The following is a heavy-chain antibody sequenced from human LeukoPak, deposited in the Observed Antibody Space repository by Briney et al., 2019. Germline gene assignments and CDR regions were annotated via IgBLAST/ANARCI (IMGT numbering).Heavy chain of an antibody. D-gene: IGHD2-2*01. CDR2: INTNTGNP. CDR3: ARVLQPVVVPAAISRLYGMDV. V-gene: IGHV7-4-1*02. Sequence: ASVKVSCKASGYTFTSYAMNWVRQAPGQGLEWMGWINTNTGNPTYAQGFTGRFVFSLDTSVSTAYLQISSLKAEDTAVYYCARVLQPVVVPAAISRLYGMDVWGQGTTVTVSS. CDR1: GYTFTSYA. J-gene: IGHJ6*02.